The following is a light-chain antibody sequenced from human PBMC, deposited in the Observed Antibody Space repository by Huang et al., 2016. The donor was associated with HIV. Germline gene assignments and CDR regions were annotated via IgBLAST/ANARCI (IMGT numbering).Light chain of an antibody. V-gene: IGKV4-1*01. Sequence: DIVMTQSPDSLAVSPGEGATINCKYIQSVLYSLSKKNYLAWFQQKHGRPPKLLIYLATTRESGVPDRFSGSGSGTDFTLTINNLQAEDVAVYVCLPYYSVPQTFGHGTKVEI. CDR1: QSVLYSLSKKNY. J-gene: IGKJ1*01. CDR3: LPYYSVPQT. CDR2: LAT.